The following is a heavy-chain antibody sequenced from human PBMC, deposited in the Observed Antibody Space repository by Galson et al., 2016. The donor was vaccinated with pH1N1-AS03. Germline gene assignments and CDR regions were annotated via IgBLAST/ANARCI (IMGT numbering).Heavy chain of an antibody. J-gene: IGHJ4*02. V-gene: IGHV4-30-4*08. CDR3: ARWGLELPLDY. CDR2: IHHTGSETA. Sequence: TLSLTCTVSGGSISSGDCYWTWIRQHPGKGLEWIGNIHHTGSETAYYNPSLKSRASLSVDTSKNQFSLNLSSVTAADTAVYYCARWGLELPLDYWGQGTLVTVS. D-gene: IGHD2-21*01. CDR1: GGSISSGDCY.